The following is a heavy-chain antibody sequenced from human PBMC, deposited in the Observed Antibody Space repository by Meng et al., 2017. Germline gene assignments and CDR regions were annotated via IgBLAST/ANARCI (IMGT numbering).Heavy chain of an antibody. CDR3: ARAGVGYYDSSGPYSY. CDR1: GGSISSSNW. Sequence: QGRRQEAGPGLLRPPGTTALTCAVSGGSISSSNWWSWVRQPPGKGLEWIGEIYHSGTTNYNPSLKSRVTISVDKSKNQLSLKLSSVTAADTAVYYCARAGVGYYDSSGPYSYWGQGTLVTVSS. D-gene: IGHD3-22*01. CDR2: IYHSGTT. V-gene: IGHV4-4*03. J-gene: IGHJ4*02.